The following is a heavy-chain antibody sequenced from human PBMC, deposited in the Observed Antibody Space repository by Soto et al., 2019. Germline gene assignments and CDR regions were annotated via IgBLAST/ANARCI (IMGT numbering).Heavy chain of an antibody. CDR2: IYYSGST. Sequence: ETLSLTSTVPCAPIPVNYCSWIRQAPGKGLEWIGYIYYSGSTTYNPSLKSRVTMSADTSKDQFSLKLNSVTAADTAVYYCARDARGPYDHWGPGILVTVSS. D-gene: IGHD5-12*01. J-gene: IGHJ4*01. V-gene: IGHV4-59*01. CDR3: ARDARGPYDH. CDR1: CAPIPVNY.